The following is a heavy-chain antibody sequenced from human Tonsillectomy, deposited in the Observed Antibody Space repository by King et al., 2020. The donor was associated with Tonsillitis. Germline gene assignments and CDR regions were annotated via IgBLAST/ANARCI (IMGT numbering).Heavy chain of an antibody. CDR2: ISYDGSNK. J-gene: IGHJ4*02. CDR3: AKEVYRVEYSFSPILDY. D-gene: IGHD6-6*01. V-gene: IGHV3-30*18. CDR1: GFTFSSYG. Sequence: VQLVESGGGVVQPGRSLRLSCTASGFTFSSYGMHWVRQAPGKGLEWVAVISYDGSNKYYSDSVKGRFTISRDNSKNTLFLRMNSLRDEDTSVYYCAKEVYRVEYSFSPILDYWGQGTLVTVSS.